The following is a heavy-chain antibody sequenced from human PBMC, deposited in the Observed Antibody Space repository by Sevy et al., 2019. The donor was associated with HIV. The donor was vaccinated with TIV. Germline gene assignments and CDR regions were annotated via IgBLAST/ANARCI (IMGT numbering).Heavy chain of an antibody. Sequence: GGSLRLSCAASGFTFSNFIMSWVRQAPGKGLEWVTYVRGRTGTIYYADSVVGRFTISRDNVKNALSLQMSSLRVEDTAVYYCARTTITTHFDYWGQGALVTVSS. CDR3: ARTTITTHFDY. CDR1: GFTFSNFI. J-gene: IGHJ4*02. D-gene: IGHD4-4*01. V-gene: IGHV3-48*01. CDR2: VRGRTGTI.